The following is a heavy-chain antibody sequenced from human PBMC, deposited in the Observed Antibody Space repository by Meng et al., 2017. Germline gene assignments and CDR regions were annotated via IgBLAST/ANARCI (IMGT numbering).Heavy chain of an antibody. D-gene: IGHD1-26*01. Sequence: QGQLQEAGPGLVKPSGTLSLTCAVSGGSISSSNWWSWVRQPPGKGLEWIGKIYHSGSTNYNPSLKSRVTISVDKSKNQFSLKLSSVTAADTAVYYCARDGVGATEGYFDYWGQGTLVTVSS. CDR3: ARDGVGATEGYFDY. J-gene: IGHJ4*02. CDR1: GGSISSSNW. V-gene: IGHV4-4*02. CDR2: IYHSGST.